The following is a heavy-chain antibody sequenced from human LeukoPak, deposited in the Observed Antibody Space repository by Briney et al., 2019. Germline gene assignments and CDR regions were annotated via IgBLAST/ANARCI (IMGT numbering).Heavy chain of an antibody. CDR3: ARESGSGYDY. Sequence: PGGSLRLSCAASGFTFSAYWMSWVRQAPGKGLEWVANINQDGSEKYYVDSVKGRFTISRDNAKNALYLQMTSLRAEDTVLFYCARESGSGYDYWGQGTLVTVSS. V-gene: IGHV3-7*04. CDR1: GFTFSAYW. J-gene: IGHJ4*02. D-gene: IGHD5-12*01. CDR2: INQDGSEK.